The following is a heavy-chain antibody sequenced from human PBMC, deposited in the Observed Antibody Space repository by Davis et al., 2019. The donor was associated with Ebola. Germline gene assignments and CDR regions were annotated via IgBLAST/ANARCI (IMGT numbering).Heavy chain of an antibody. V-gene: IGHV4-4*02. J-gene: IGHJ4*02. CDR1: GGSISSYY. CDR2: IYHSGST. CDR3: ARGTFWSGYYYFDY. Sequence: SETLSLTCTVSGGSISSYYWSWVRQPPGKGLEWIGEIYHSGSTNYNPSLKSRVTISVDKSKNQFSLKLSSVTAADTAVYYCARGTFWSGYYYFDYWGQGTLVTVSS. D-gene: IGHD3-3*01.